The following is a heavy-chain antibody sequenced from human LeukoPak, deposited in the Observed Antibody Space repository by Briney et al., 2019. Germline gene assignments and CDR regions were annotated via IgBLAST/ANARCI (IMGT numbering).Heavy chain of an antibody. V-gene: IGHV3-74*03. D-gene: IGHD1-26*01. Sequence: PGGSLRLSCAASGFTFSSYNINWVRQAPGKGLVWVSRISKEGSVTTYADSVKGRFTISRDNARNTLYLQMNSLGAEDTAVYYCARDGTWPGPACDYWGQGTLVTVSS. J-gene: IGHJ4*02. CDR2: ISKEGSVT. CDR1: GFTFSSYN. CDR3: ARDGTWPGPACDY.